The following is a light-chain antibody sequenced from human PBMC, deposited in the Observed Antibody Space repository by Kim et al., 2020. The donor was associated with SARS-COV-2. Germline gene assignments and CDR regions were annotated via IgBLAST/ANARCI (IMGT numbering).Light chain of an antibody. CDR2: AAS. V-gene: IGKV3-15*01. CDR3: QQYNTWPI. Sequence: SVSPGETATLSCKASQNVYSNLAWYQQRPGQAPRLLIYAASTRATGVPARFSGSGSGTDFTLTISSLQSEDFAIYYCQQYNTWPIFGQGTKVDIK. J-gene: IGKJ1*01. CDR1: QNVYSN.